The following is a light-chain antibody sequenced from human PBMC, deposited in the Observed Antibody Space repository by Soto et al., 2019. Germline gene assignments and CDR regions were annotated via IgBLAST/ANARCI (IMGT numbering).Light chain of an antibody. J-gene: IGKJ5*01. Sequence: DIVMTQSPDSLAVSLGERATINRKSSQSILFSSNNKNYLAWYQQKAGQPPKLLIYWASTRESGVPDRFSGSGSGTDFTLTISSLQAEDVAVYHCQQYYSAPMTFGQGTRLEIK. V-gene: IGKV4-1*01. CDR3: QQYYSAPMT. CDR1: QSILFSSNNKNY. CDR2: WAS.